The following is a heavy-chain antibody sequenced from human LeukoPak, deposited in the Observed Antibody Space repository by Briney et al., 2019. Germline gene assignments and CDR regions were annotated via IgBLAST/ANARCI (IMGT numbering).Heavy chain of an antibody. D-gene: IGHD3-3*01. J-gene: IGHJ4*02. CDR2: IKQEGGEK. CDR3: ATFWSGYYNY. Sequence: PGGSLRLSCAASRFTFSSYWMSWVRQAPGKGLEWVANIKQEGGEKYDVDSVKGRFTISRDNAKNSLYLQMNSLRAEDTAVYYCATFWSGYYNYWGQGTLVTVSS. V-gene: IGHV3-7*01. CDR1: RFTFSSYW.